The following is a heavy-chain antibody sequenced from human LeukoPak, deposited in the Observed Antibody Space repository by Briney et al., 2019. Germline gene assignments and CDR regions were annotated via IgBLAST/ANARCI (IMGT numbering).Heavy chain of an antibody. Sequence: GGSLRLSCAASGFSISNDWMSWVRQAPGKGLEWVARVKSRSAGETTDYAAPVKGRFTISRDDSKNTLYLQMNSLKTEDTAVYYCTLIQGWGSGSYYRDFWGQGTLVAVSS. CDR2: VKSRSAGETT. CDR1: GFSISNDW. J-gene: IGHJ4*02. CDR3: TLIQGWGSGSYYRDF. V-gene: IGHV3-15*01. D-gene: IGHD3-10*01.